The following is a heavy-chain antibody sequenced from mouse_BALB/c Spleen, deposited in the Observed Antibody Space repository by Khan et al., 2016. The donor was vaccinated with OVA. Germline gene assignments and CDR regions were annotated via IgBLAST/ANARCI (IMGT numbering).Heavy chain of an antibody. CDR1: GYIFTDYL. CDR2: IFRGNNET. Sequence: VQLQQSGTVLARPGTSVRMSCKASGYIFTDYLMHWVNRRPGQGIEGIGSIFRGNNETNYNQTFKDQTKLTSVPSASPAYMDITSQTNADSAAVDGTRAGYGYCAFWGQGTLVTVSA. J-gene: IGHJ3*01. D-gene: IGHD1-1*01. CDR3: TRAGYGYCAF. V-gene: IGHV1-5*01.